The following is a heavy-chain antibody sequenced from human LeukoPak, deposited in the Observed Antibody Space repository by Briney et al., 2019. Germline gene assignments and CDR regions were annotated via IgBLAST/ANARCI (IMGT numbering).Heavy chain of an antibody. CDR3: VRGGPSTWF. Sequence: AISGSGGSTYYADSVKGRFTISRDNSKNTLYLRMNSLRGEDTAVYHCVRGGPSTWFWGQGTLVTVSS. D-gene: IGHD3-22*01. V-gene: IGHV3-23*01. J-gene: IGHJ4*02. CDR2: ISGSGGST.